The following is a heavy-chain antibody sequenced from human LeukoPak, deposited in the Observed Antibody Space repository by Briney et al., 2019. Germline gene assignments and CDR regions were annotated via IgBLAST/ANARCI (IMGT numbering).Heavy chain of an antibody. D-gene: IGHD6-19*01. CDR3: ARDPGGSGWYVFDY. CDR1: GGSFSGYY. V-gene: IGHV4-59*10. CDR2: IYTSGST. Sequence: KSSETLSLTCAVYGGSFSGYYWSWIRQPPGKGLEWIGRIYTSGSTNYNSSLKSRVTMSVDTSKNQFSLKLSSVTAADTAVYYCARDPGGSGWYVFDYWGQGTLVTVSS. J-gene: IGHJ4*02.